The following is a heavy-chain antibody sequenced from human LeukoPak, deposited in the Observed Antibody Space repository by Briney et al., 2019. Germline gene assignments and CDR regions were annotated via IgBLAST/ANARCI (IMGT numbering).Heavy chain of an antibody. J-gene: IGHJ5*02. Sequence: ASVKVSCKASGYTFTDYYIQWVRQAPGQGLEWMGIINPSGGSNSNAQNFQGRVTMTRDTSTSTVYMEMSSLRYEDTAVYYCARVGDSSNSWFDPWGQGTLVTVSS. D-gene: IGHD6-19*01. CDR1: GYTFTDYY. CDR2: INPSGGSN. CDR3: ARVGDSSNSWFDP. V-gene: IGHV1-46*01.